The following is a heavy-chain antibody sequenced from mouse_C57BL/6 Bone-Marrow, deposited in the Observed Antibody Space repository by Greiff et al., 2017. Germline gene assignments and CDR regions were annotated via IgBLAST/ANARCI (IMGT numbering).Heavy chain of an antibody. V-gene: IGHV1-50*01. CDR3: ARGERMITTVFDY. D-gene: IGHD2-4*01. Sequence: VQLQQPGAELVKPGASVKLSCKASGYTFTSYWMQWVKQRPGQGLEWIGEIDPSDSYTNYNQKFKGKATLTVDTSSSTAYMQLSSLTSEDSAVYYCARGERMITTVFDYWGQGTTLTVSS. J-gene: IGHJ2*01. CDR2: IDPSDSYT. CDR1: GYTFTSYW.